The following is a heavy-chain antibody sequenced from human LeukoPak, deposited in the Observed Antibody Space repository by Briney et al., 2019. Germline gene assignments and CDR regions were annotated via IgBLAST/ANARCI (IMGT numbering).Heavy chain of an antibody. CDR3: ARDRAQYYDFRSGSPYFDY. Sequence: SVKVSCKASGGTFSSYAISLVRQAPGQGLGWMGRIIPIFGTANYAQKFQGRVTITTDESTSTAYMELSSLRSEDTAVYYCARDRAQYYDFRSGSPYFDYWGQGTLVTVSS. V-gene: IGHV1-69*05. CDR2: IIPIFGTA. J-gene: IGHJ4*02. D-gene: IGHD3-3*01. CDR1: GGTFSSYA.